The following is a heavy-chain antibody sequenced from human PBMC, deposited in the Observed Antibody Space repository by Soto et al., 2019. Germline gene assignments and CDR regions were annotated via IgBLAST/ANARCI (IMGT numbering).Heavy chain of an antibody. V-gene: IGHV4-31*03. J-gene: IGHJ5*02. CDR2: IYDSGST. Sequence: TLSLTCTVSGDSVNSGAYYWSWVRQHPGKGLEWIGYIYDSGSTYYNPSLTSRVTISLDTSRNQFSLKLTSVTVADTAVYYCASSAFGEGNWFDPWGQGTLVPVSS. CDR3: ASSAFGEGNWFDP. CDR1: GDSVNSGAYY. D-gene: IGHD3-16*01.